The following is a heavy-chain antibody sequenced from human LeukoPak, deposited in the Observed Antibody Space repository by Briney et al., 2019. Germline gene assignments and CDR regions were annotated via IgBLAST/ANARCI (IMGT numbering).Heavy chain of an antibody. D-gene: IGHD3-9*01. V-gene: IGHV4-34*01. CDR2: INHSGST. CDR3: ARHIQVTFRVSRLGWFDA. J-gene: IGHJ5*02. Sequence: SETLSLTCAVYGGSFSGYYWSWIRQPPGKGLEWIGEINHSGSTNYNPSLKSRVTISVDTSKNQFSLKLSSVTAADTAVYYCARHIQVTFRVSRLGWFDAWGQGTLVTVSS. CDR1: GGSFSGYY.